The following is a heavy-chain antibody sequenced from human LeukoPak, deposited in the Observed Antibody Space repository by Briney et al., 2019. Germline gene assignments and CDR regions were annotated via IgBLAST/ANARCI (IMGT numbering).Heavy chain of an antibody. CDR2: INSDGSSP. Sequence: PGGSLRLSCAASGFSFNTYWMDWVRQVPGKGLVWVSHINSDGSSPTYADSVRGRFTISRDNAENTLYLQMNRLRAEDTAVYYCVRVPYSGSYYNNWFDLWGQGTLVTVSS. V-gene: IGHV3-74*01. J-gene: IGHJ5*02. D-gene: IGHD3-10*01. CDR3: VRVPYSGSYYNNWFDL. CDR1: GFSFNTYW.